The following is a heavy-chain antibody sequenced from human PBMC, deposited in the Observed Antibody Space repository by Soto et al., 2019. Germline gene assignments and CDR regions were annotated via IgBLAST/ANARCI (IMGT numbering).Heavy chain of an antibody. V-gene: IGHV3-48*02. J-gene: IGHJ4*02. Sequence: EVQLVESGGRLVQRGGSLRLSCAASGFTFSNYAMNWVRQAPGKGLEWVSYIYRSGTTVYYADSVKGRFTISRDDADNSLFLQMDSLRDEDTAVYYCARDNSGSNTVIFDYWGKGTLVTVSS. CDR2: IYRSGTTV. D-gene: IGHD1-26*01. CDR3: ARDNSGSNTVIFDY. CDR1: GFTFSNYA.